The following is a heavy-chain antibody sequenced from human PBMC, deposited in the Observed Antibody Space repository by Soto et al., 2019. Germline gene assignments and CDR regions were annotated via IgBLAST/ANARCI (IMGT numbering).Heavy chain of an antibody. CDR3: ARHRVRGTWYY. D-gene: IGHD3-10*01. CDR1: GGSISSSSYY. V-gene: IGHV4-39*01. Sequence: PSETLSLTCTVSGGSISSSSYYWGWIRQPPGKGLEWIGSIYYSGSTYYNPSLKSRVTISVDTSKNQFSLKLSSVTAADTAVYYCARHRVRGTWYYWGQGTLVTVSS. CDR2: IYYSGST. J-gene: IGHJ4*02.